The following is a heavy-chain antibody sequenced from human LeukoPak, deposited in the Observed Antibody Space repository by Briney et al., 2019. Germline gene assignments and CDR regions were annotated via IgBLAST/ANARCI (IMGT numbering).Heavy chain of an antibody. Sequence: GGSLRLSCAASGFTFSSYAMHWVRQAPGKGLEWVAVISYDGSNKYYADSVKGRFTISRDNSKNTLYLQMNSLRAEDTAVYYCARGVVIMSYYYYMDVWGKGTTVTVSS. D-gene: IGHD3-3*01. J-gene: IGHJ6*03. CDR1: GFTFSSYA. V-gene: IGHV3-30-3*01. CDR3: ARGVVIMSYYYYMDV. CDR2: ISYDGSNK.